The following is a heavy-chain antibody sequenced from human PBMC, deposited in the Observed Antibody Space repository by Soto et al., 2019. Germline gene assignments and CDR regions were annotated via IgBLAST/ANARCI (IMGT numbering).Heavy chain of an antibody. CDR1: GYTFSGYW. CDR3: GRGGSDSPMAPGY. CDR2: INREVSDT. D-gene: IGHD5-18*01. Sequence: GGSLGLCCEAYGYTFSGYWMQWVRQAPGRGLVWVARINREVSDTDYVGSVKGRFTISRDNAKNTLYFQMNSLRAEDTAVYYCGRGGSDSPMAPGYWGQGTLVTVSS. V-gene: IGHV3-74*01. J-gene: IGHJ4*02.